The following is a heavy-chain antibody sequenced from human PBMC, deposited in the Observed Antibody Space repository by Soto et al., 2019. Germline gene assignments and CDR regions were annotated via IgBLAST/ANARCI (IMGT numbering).Heavy chain of an antibody. CDR3: AREVVSSGWSSFQYYFDY. D-gene: IGHD6-19*01. CDR2: IIPILGIA. Sequence: EASVKVSCKASGYTFTSYCISWARHAPGQGLEWMGRIIPILGIANYAQKLQGRVTITTDKSTSTAYMELSSLRSEDTAVYYCAREVVSSGWSSFQYYFDYWGQGMLVTVSS. V-gene: IGHV1-69*04. J-gene: IGHJ4*02. CDR1: GYTFTSYC.